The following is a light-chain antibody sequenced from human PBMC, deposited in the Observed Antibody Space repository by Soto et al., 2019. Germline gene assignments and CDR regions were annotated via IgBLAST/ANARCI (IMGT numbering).Light chain of an antibody. CDR2: EGT. CDR3: SSYAGDSTLV. Sequence: QSALTQPASVSGSPGQSITISCTGTSSDVGSYNLVSWYQQHPDKAPKHMIYEGTKRPSGVSNRFSGSKSGNTASLTISGLQAEDEADYYCSSYAGDSTLVFGGGTKVTVL. V-gene: IGLV2-23*01. J-gene: IGLJ2*01. CDR1: SSDVGSYNL.